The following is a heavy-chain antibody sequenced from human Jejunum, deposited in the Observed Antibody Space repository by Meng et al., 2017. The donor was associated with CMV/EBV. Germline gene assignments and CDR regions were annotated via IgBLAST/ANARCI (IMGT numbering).Heavy chain of an antibody. CDR3: AAEQKGRGWWYFDL. J-gene: IGHJ2*01. CDR1: GGSFSGYD. V-gene: IGHV4-34*01. CDR2: INHSGST. Sequence: VFGGSFSGYDWSWIRHPPGKGLEWIGEINHSGSTNYTSSLKSRVTISVDTSKNQFSLKLSSVTAADTAVYYCAAEQKGRGWWYFDLWGRGTLVTVSS. D-gene: IGHD1/OR15-1a*01.